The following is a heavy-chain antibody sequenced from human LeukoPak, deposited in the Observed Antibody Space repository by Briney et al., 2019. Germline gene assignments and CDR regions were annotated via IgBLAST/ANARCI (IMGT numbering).Heavy chain of an antibody. Sequence: GGSLRLSCAASGFTFSLYAMNWVRQAPGKGLEWVGRIKSKTDGGTTDYAAPVKGRFTISRDDSKNTLYLQMNSLKTEDTAVYYCTVPYYYDSSGLAPIDYWGQGTLVTVSS. CDR2: IKSKTDGGTT. CDR3: TVPYYYDSSGLAPIDY. CDR1: GFTFSLYA. J-gene: IGHJ4*02. D-gene: IGHD3-22*01. V-gene: IGHV3-15*01.